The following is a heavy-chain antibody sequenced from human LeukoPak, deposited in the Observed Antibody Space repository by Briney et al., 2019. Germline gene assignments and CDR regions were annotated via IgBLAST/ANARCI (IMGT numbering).Heavy chain of an antibody. CDR2: INHSGRT. CDR1: GGSFSGYY. CDR3: ASSGYYSYFDY. D-gene: IGHD3-22*01. V-gene: IGHV4-34*01. Sequence: SETLSLTCAVYGGSFSGYYWSWIRQPPGKGLEWVGEINHSGRTNYNPSLKSRVTISVDTSKNHFSLKLSSVTAADTAVYYCASSGYYSYFDYWGQGTLVTVSS. J-gene: IGHJ4*02.